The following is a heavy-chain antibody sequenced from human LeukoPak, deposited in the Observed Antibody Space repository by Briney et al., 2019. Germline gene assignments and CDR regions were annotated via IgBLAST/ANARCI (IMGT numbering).Heavy chain of an antibody. CDR1: GYTFTSYG. V-gene: IGHV1-18*01. D-gene: IGHD3-22*01. CDR2: ISAYNGNT. J-gene: IGHJ3*02. CDR3: AGSLHSSGYYHAFDI. Sequence: ASVKVSCKASGYTFTSYGISWVRQAPGQGLEWTGWISAYNGNTNYAQKLQGRVTMTTDTSTSTAYMELRSLRSDDTAVYYCAGSLHSSGYYHAFDIWGQGTMVTVSS.